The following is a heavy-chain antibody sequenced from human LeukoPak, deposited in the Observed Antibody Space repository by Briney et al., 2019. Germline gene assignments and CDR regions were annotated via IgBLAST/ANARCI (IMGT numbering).Heavy chain of an antibody. CDR2: IYYTGDT. D-gene: IGHD5-12*01. CDR3: ARFRGYTDGNPGY. Sequence: SETLSLTCTVSGGSISSSSSYYWGWIRQPPGKGLEWIGSIYYTGDTYYNSSLKSRVTISVDTSKNQFSLKLSPVTAADTALYYCARFRGYTDGNPGYWGQGSLVTVSS. V-gene: IGHV4-39*01. J-gene: IGHJ4*02. CDR1: GGSISSSSSYY.